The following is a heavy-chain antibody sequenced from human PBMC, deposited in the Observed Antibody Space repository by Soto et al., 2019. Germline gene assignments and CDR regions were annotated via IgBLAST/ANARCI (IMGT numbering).Heavy chain of an antibody. CDR2: IHHGGTR. CDR3: ARGSGGYPFDY. V-gene: IGHV4-38-2*01. J-gene: IGHJ4*02. D-gene: IGHD1-26*01. CDR1: GYSISSANY. Sequence: SETLSLTCAVSGYSISSANYWGWIRQPPGKGLEWIGSIHHGGTRYSNPSLKNRVTILADTSKNQFSLKLSSVTAADTAVYYCARGSGGYPFDYWGQGTPVTVSS.